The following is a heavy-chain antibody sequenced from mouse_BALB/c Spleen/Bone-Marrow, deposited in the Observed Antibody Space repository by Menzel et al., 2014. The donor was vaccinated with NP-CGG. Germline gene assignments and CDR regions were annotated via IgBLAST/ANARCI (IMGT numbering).Heavy chain of an antibody. V-gene: IGHV5-6-5*01. J-gene: IGHJ4*01. Sequence: EVKLMESGGGLVKPGGSLKLSCAASGFTFSSYAMSWVRQTPEKWLEWVASISSGGSTYYPDSVKGRFTISRDNARNILYLHVSSLRSEDTAMYYCAREGGTTAHYYAMDYWGQGTSVTVSS. CDR2: ISSGGST. D-gene: IGHD1-2*01. CDR3: AREGGTTAHYYAMDY. CDR1: GFTFSSYA.